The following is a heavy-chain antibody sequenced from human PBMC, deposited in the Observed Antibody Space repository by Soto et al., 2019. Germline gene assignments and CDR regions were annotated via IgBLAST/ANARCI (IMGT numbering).Heavy chain of an antibody. CDR1: GFTFSSYA. J-gene: IGHJ6*02. D-gene: IGHD3-10*01. Sequence: GGSLRLSCAASGFTFSSYAMSWVRQAPGKGLEWVSAISGSGGITYYADSVKGRFTISRDNSKSTLFLQMNNLRAEDTAVYYCTKASVLGSYYNDPFYYGVDVWGQGTTVTVSS. CDR3: TKASVLGSYYNDPFYYGVDV. CDR2: ISGSGGIT. V-gene: IGHV3-23*01.